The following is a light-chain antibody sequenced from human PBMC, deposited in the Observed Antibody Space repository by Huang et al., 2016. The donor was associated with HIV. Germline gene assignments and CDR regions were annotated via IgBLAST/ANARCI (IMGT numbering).Light chain of an antibody. CDR3: QQYNSYPHT. CDR2: KAS. J-gene: IGKJ2*01. CDR1: QSVSTW. Sequence: DIQMTQPPSTLSASVGDRVTITCRASQSVSTWLAWYQQKPGKAPKLLIYKASSLESGVPARFSGSGSGTEFTLTISSLQPEDFATYYCQQYNSYPHTFGQGTKLEIK. V-gene: IGKV1-5*03.